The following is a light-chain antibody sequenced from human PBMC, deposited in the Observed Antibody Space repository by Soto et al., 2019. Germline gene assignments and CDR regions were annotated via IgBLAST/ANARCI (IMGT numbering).Light chain of an antibody. CDR3: QQYNSWPL. Sequence: EMVLTQSPATLSVSPGERATLSCRASQSVSSKLAWYQQKRGQAPRLLIYDASTRATDIPARFSGSGSGTEFTLTISSLQSEDFAFYYCQQYNSWPLFGQGTKLEIK. V-gene: IGKV3-15*01. J-gene: IGKJ2*01. CDR2: DAS. CDR1: QSVSSK.